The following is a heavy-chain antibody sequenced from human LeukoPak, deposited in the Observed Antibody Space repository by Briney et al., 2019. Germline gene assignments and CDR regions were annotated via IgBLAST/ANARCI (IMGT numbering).Heavy chain of an antibody. D-gene: IGHD3-10*01. CDR2: INHSGST. Sequence: SETLSLTCAVYGGSFSGYYWSWIRQPPGKGLEWIGEINHSGSTNYNPSLKSRVTISVDTSKNQFSLKLSSVTAADTAVYYCARFADLLWFGEENYYYYGMDVWGQGTTVTVSS. CDR1: GGSFSGYY. V-gene: IGHV4-34*01. CDR3: ARFADLLWFGEENYYYYGMDV. J-gene: IGHJ6*02.